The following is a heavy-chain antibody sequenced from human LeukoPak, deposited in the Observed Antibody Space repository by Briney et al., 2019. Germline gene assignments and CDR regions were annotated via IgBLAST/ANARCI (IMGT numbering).Heavy chain of an antibody. J-gene: IGHJ4*02. CDR3: ARGDGGNSHYFDY. CDR1: GGSFSGYY. D-gene: IGHD4-23*01. Sequence: SETLSLTCAVYGGSFSGYYWSWIRQPPGKGLEWIGYIYHSGSTYYNPSLKSRVTISVDRSKNQFSLKLSSVTAADTAVYYCARGDGGNSHYFDYWGQGTLVTVSS. CDR2: IYHSGST. V-gene: IGHV4-34*01.